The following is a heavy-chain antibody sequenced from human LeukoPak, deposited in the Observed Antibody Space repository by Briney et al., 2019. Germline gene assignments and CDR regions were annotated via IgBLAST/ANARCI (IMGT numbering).Heavy chain of an antibody. CDR2: ISYDGSNK. D-gene: IGHD5-18*01. CDR1: GFILNSYG. CDR3: ARDLGYSYGWYFDY. V-gene: IGHV3-30*19. Sequence: PGGSLRLSCAASGFILNSYGMHWVRQAPGKGLEWVAVISYDGSNKYYADSVKGRFTISRDNSKNTLYLQMNSLRAEDTAVYYCARDLGYSYGWYFDYWGQGTLVTVSS. J-gene: IGHJ4*02.